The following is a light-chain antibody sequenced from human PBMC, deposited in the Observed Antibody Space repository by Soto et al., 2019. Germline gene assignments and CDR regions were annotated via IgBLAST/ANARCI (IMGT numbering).Light chain of an antibody. Sequence: EIMMTQSPATLSVSPGESATLSCRASQSVRNNLAWYQHKPGQAPRLLIYYASTRATGIPARFSGSGSGTEFTLTTSSLQSEDFALYYCQQYNDWQPITFGQGTRLEIK. CDR1: QSVRNN. J-gene: IGKJ5*01. V-gene: IGKV3-15*01. CDR3: QQYNDWQPIT. CDR2: YAS.